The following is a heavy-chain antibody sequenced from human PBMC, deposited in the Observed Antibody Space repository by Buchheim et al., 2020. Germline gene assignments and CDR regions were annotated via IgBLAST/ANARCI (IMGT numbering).Heavy chain of an antibody. CDR2: INSEGNRT. CDR3: ERDCVDTASYSYGMGV. J-gene: IGHJ6*02. D-gene: IGHD5-18*01. Sequence: EVQLVESGGGLVQPGGSLRLSCVASGFTFNTYWMHWVRQVPGKGLVWVSRINSEGNRTSHADSVKGRFTISRDNAKTTLYLQMNSLTVEDTAVYYCERDCVDTASYSYGMGVWGQGNT. V-gene: IGHV3-74*01. CDR1: GFTFNTYW.